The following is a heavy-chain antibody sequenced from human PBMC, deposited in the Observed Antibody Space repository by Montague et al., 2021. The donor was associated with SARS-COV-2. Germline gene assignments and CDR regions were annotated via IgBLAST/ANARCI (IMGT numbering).Heavy chain of an antibody. V-gene: IGHV4-59*01. Sequence: SETLSLTCTVSGGSISGYYWNWIRETPGKGLEWIGYIYYSGTTXXXPSXXXRVTISLDTPKNQFSLNLNSVTAADTAIYYCARDQAAKISFKGAFDIWGQGRMVTVSS. CDR3: ARDQAAKISFKGAFDI. CDR2: IYYSGTT. D-gene: IGHD3-3*01. CDR1: GGSISGYY. J-gene: IGHJ3*02.